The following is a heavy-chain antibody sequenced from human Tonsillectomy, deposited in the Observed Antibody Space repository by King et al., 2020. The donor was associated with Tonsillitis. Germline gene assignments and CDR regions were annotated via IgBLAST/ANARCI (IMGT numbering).Heavy chain of an antibody. CDR2: INHSGST. CDR3: AREPGNYFDY. J-gene: IGHJ4*02. CDR1: GGSFSGYY. Sequence: VQLQQWGAGLLKPSETLSLTCAVYGGSFSGYYWSWIRQPPGKGLEWIGEINHSGSTNYNPSLKSRVTILVDTSKNQFSLNLSSVTAADTAVYYCAREPGNYFDYWGQGTLVTVSS. V-gene: IGHV4-34*01.